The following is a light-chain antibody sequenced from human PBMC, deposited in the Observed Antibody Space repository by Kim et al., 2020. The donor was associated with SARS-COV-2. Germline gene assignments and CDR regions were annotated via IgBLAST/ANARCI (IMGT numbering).Light chain of an antibody. Sequence: WPPGEGAPPSAGASNDITNYLAWYQHKPGPAPRLLTYDAPTGATGVPDRVRGSGSGTDFTLTISTLETEEFAVYYSQQRSNWHPTFGQGTRLEIK. CDR1: NDITNY. CDR2: DAP. V-gene: IGKV3-11*01. J-gene: IGKJ5*01. CDR3: QQRSNWHPT.